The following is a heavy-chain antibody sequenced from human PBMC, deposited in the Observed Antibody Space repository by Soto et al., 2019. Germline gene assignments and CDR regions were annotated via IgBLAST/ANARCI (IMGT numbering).Heavy chain of an antibody. Sequence: SETLSLTCTVSGGSISSTSYYWGWIRQPPGKGLEWIGTIYYSGSTYYNPSLKSRVTISVDTSKNQISLKLSSVTAADTAVYYCARSISDFSSEGDVWGQGTTVTVSS. CDR1: GGSISSTSYY. J-gene: IGHJ6*02. D-gene: IGHD3-3*01. V-gene: IGHV4-39*01. CDR2: IYYSGST. CDR3: ARSISDFSSEGDV.